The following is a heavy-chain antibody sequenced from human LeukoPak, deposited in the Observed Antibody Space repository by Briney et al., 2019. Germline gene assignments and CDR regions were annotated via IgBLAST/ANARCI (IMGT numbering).Heavy chain of an antibody. CDR2: INPNSGGT. V-gene: IGHV1-2*02. Sequence: ASVKDSCKASGYTFTGYYMHWVRQAPGQGLEWMGWINPNSGGTNYAQKFQGRVTMTRDTSISTAYMELSRLRSDDTAVYYCAGWVREIDAFDIWGQGTMITVSS. J-gene: IGHJ3*02. CDR3: AGWVREIDAFDI. CDR1: GYTFTGYY. D-gene: IGHD3-10*01.